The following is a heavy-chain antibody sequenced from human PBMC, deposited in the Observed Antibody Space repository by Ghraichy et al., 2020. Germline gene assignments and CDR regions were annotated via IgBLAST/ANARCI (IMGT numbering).Heavy chain of an antibody. J-gene: IGHJ4*02. CDR3: AVPPPTHSGWPFDY. CDR2: ISSSGSTI. Sequence: GESLNISCAASGFTFSDYYMSWIRQAPGKGLEWVSYISSSGSTIYYADSVKGRFTISRDNAKNSLYLQMNSLRAEDTAVYYCAVPPPTHSGWPFDYWGLGTLVTVSS. V-gene: IGHV3-11*01. CDR1: GFTFSDYY. D-gene: IGHD6-19*01.